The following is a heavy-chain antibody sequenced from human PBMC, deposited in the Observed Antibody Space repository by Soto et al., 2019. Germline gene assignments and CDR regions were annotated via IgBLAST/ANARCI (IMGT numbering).Heavy chain of an antibody. CDR1: GASFRTDA. V-gene: IGHV1-69*01. J-gene: IGHJ3*02. CDR2: IVPVFGTT. D-gene: IGHD4-17*01. CDR3: ARSRATTVVFDI. Sequence: QVQLVQSGTEVKNPGSSVRVSCKASGASFRTDAISWVGQAPGQGLEWMGRIVPVFGTTNFAQRFQGRVTITADESTRTAYMDLSSLRSEDTAVYYCARSRATTVVFDIWGQGTIVTVSS.